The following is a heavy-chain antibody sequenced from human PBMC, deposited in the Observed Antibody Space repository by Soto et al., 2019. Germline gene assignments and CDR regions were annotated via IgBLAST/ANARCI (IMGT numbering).Heavy chain of an antibody. CDR2: ISSSSSTI. CDR1: GFTFISHS. CDR3: ARDRLKDSSGYHAFDI. Sequence: GGSLRLSCAASGFTFISHSMNWVRQAPGKGLEWVSYISSSSSTIYYADSVKGRFTISRDKAKNSLYLQMNSLRAEDTAVYYCARDRLKDSSGYHAFDIWGQGTLVTVSS. V-gene: IGHV3-48*01. D-gene: IGHD3-22*01. J-gene: IGHJ3*02.